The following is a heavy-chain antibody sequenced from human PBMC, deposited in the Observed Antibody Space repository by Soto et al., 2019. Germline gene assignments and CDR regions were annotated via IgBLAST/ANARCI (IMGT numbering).Heavy chain of an antibody. D-gene: IGHD3-9*01. CDR3: ARGYYDILTAFDY. V-gene: IGHV4-59*01. Sequence: SETLSLTCTVSGGSTSSYYWSWIRHPPGKGLEWIGYIYYSGSTNYNPSLKSRVTISVDTSKNQFSLKLSSVTAADTAVYYFARGYYDILTAFDYWGQRTPVTVSS. J-gene: IGHJ4*02. CDR2: IYYSGST. CDR1: GGSTSSYY.